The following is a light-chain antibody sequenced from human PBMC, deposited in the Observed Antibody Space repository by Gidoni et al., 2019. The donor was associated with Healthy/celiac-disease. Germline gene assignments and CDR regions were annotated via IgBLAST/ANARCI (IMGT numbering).Light chain of an antibody. Sequence: EIVMTQSPATLSVSPGERATLSCRASQSVSSNLAWYQKKPGQAPRLLIYGASTRATGIPARFSGSGSGTEFTLTISSLQSEDFAVYYCQQYNNWPYTFXXXTKLEIK. J-gene: IGKJ2*01. CDR1: QSVSSN. CDR3: QQYNNWPYT. CDR2: GAS. V-gene: IGKV3-15*01.